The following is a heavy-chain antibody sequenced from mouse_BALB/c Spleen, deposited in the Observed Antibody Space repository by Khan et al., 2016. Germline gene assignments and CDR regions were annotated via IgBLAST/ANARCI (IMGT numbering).Heavy chain of an antibody. CDR3: ANYACGYWYFDV. CDR1: GFNIKDTY. CDR2: IYPASGNT. V-gene: IGHV14-3*02. D-gene: IGHD2-4*01. J-gene: IGHJ1*01. Sequence: VQLQQSGPELVKPGASVKLSCTASGFNIKDTYIHWVKQTPEQGLEWLGRIYPASGNTKYDPKFQGKATITADTSSNTAYLQLSSLTSDDTAVLYCANYACGYWYFDVWGAGAMVTVYS.